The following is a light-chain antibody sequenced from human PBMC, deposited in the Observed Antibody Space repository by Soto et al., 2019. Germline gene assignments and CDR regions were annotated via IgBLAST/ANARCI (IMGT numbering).Light chain of an antibody. V-gene: IGKV3-11*01. Sequence: IVLTQSPATLSLSPGARATLSCRASQSVSSYLAWYQQKPGQAPRLLIYGASSRATGIPDRFSGSGSGTDFTLTISRLEPEDFAVYYCQQRSNWPITFGQGTRLEIK. J-gene: IGKJ5*01. CDR1: QSVSSY. CDR2: GAS. CDR3: QQRSNWPIT.